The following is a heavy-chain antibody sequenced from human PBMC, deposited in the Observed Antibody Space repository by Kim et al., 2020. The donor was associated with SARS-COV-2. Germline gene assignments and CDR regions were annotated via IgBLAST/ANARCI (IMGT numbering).Heavy chain of an antibody. CDR2: MNPNSGNT. J-gene: IGHJ6*01. CDR3: ARGHLKSIVVVIAPRPYYY. V-gene: IGHV1-8*02. CDR1: GYTYTSYY. Sequence: ASVKVSCKASGYTYTSYYMHWVRQATGQGLEWMGWMNPNSGNTGYAQKFQGRVTMTRNTSISTAYMELSSLRSEDTAVYYCARGHLKSIVVVIAPRPYYY. D-gene: IGHD2-21*01.